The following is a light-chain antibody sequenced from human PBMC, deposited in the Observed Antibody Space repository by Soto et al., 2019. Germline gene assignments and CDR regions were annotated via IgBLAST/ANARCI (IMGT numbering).Light chain of an antibody. Sequence: QSALTQPASVSGSPGQSITISCTGTSSDVGGYNYVSWYQQHPGKAPKLMIYDVSDRPSGVSNRFSGPKSGNTASLTISGLQADDEADYYCSSFTSRSPVVFGGGTKVTVL. CDR1: SSDVGGYNY. J-gene: IGLJ2*01. CDR3: SSFTSRSPVV. CDR2: DVS. V-gene: IGLV2-14*01.